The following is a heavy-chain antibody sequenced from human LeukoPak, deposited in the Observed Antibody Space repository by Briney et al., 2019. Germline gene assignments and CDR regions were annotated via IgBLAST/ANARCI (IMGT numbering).Heavy chain of an antibody. Sequence: PSETLSLTCTVSGDSISSYYWSWIRQPPGKGLEWIGYIYTSGGTNFIPSLKGRVTISIDTSKNQFSLKLSSVTAADSAVYYCARLTRLSTSPDRYYLDYWGQGTLVTVSS. CDR3: ARLTRLSTSPDRYYLDY. CDR2: IYTSGGT. J-gene: IGHJ4*02. V-gene: IGHV4-4*09. CDR1: GDSISSYY. D-gene: IGHD6-6*01.